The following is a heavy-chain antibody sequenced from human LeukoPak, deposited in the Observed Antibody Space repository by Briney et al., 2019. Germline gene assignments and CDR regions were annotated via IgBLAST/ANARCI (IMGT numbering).Heavy chain of an antibody. Sequence: PSETLSLTCAVYGGSFSGYYWSWIRQPPGKGLEWIGEINHSGSTNYNPSLKSRVTISVDTSKNQFSLKLSSVTAADTAVYYCARVGNYDSSGLFDYWGQGTLVTVSS. CDR3: ARVGNYDSSGLFDY. CDR1: GGSFSGYY. CDR2: INHSGST. V-gene: IGHV4-34*01. J-gene: IGHJ4*02. D-gene: IGHD3-22*01.